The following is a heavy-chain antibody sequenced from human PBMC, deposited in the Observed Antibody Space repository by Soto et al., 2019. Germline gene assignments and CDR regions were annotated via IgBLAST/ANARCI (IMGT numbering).Heavy chain of an antibody. CDR1: GGSIRSSNW. V-gene: IGHV4-4*02. J-gene: IGHJ5*02. CDR2: IYHSGST. Sequence: SETLSLTCAVSGGSIRSSNWWSWVRQPPGKGLEWIGEIYHSGSTNYNPSLKSRVTISVDKSKNQFSLKLSSVTAADTAVYYCARLWSAAAGTGWFXPWGQGTLVTVSS. D-gene: IGHD6-13*01. CDR3: ARLWSAAAGTGWFXP.